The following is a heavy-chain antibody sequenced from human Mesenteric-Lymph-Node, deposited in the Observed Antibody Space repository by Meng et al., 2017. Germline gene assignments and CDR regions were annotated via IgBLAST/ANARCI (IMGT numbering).Heavy chain of an antibody. CDR3: AKSRGSSWFPESFDF. V-gene: IGHV3-9*03. CDR1: GFTFDDYA. CDR2: ISWGSGSL. J-gene: IGHJ4*02. Sequence: SLKISCAASGFTFDDYAMHWVRQAPGKGLEWFSGISWGSGSLGYADSVSGRFTISRDNAKNSLYLHMNSLRTEDMALYYCAKSRGSSWFPESFDFWGQGTLVTVSS. D-gene: IGHD6-13*01.